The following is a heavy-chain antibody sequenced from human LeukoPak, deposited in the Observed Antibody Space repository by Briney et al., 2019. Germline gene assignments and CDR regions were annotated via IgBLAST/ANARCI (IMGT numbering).Heavy chain of an antibody. J-gene: IGHJ4*02. CDR2: SNDSGGT. CDR1: GGTFSGYY. CDR3: ARAPGDYYDSSGYYYLRDY. Sequence: SETLSLTCAVYGGTFSGYYWSWIRQPPGKRLEWVGESNDSGGTNYNPSLKSRVTISVDTSKNQFSLKLSSVTAADTAVYYCARAPGDYYDSSGYYYLRDYWGQGTLVTVSS. D-gene: IGHD3-22*01. V-gene: IGHV4-34*01.